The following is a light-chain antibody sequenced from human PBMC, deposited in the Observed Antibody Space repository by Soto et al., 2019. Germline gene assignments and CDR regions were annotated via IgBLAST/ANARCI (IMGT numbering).Light chain of an antibody. J-gene: IGKJ1*01. CDR2: GAS. CDR1: QSISSSY. Sequence: EIVLTQSPGTLSLSPWKRATLSCRASQSISSSYLAWYQQRPGQAPRLLTYGASSRATGIPDRFSGSGSGTEFTLTISRLEPEDFAVYYCQQYGSSSWTFGQGTKVDIK. V-gene: IGKV3-20*01. CDR3: QQYGSSSWT.